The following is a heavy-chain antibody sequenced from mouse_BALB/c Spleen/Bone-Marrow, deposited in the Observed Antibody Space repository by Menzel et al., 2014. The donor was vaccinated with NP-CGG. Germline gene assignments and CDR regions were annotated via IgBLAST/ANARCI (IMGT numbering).Heavy chain of an antibody. Sequence: LQESGPELVKPGASVKESCKASGYAFTNYNMYWVKQSHGKSLEWIGYNDPYSGGTNYNQKFKGKATLTVDKSSSTAYMHLNSLTSEDSAVYCCARLGTTAVPDYWGQGTTLTVSS. CDR2: NDPYSGGT. CDR1: GYAFTNYN. V-gene: IGHV1S135*01. CDR3: ARLGTTAVPDY. J-gene: IGHJ2*01. D-gene: IGHD1-1*01.